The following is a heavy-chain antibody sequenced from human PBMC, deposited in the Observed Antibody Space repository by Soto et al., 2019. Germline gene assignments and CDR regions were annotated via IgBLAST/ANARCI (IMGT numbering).Heavy chain of an antibody. J-gene: IGHJ4*02. D-gene: IGHD2-21*02. CDR2: IDDGNIA. CDR1: GLNFRTYA. V-gene: IGHV3-23*05. CDR3: TKRPLCAGDCWYFDD. Sequence: EVRLLESGGGSEQPGGSLRLSCAASGLNFRTYAMYWVRQAPGKGLEWVAAIDDGNIAYYADSVKGRFIISRDNSRNTLYLQMDGLRVEDTAIYFCTKRPLCAGDCWYFDDWGQGILVTVS.